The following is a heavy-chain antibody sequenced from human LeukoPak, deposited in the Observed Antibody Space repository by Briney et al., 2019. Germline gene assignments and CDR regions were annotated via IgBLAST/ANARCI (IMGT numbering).Heavy chain of an antibody. J-gene: IGHJ5*02. Sequence: SETLSLTCTVSGASISSDYWGWIRQSPGKGLEWIGFIYYTGGTDYNPSLKSRVTISRDTSKNQFSLNLSSVTAADTAVYYCAKGLYNYGNYFDPWGQGALVTVSA. CDR3: AKGLYNYGNYFDP. CDR1: GASISSDY. V-gene: IGHV4-59*01. CDR2: IYYTGGT. D-gene: IGHD5-18*01.